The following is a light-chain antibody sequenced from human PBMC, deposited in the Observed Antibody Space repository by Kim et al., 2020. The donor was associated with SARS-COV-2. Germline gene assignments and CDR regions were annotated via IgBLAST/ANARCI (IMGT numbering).Light chain of an antibody. CDR2: QDT. CDR3: QAWDSSTVV. Sequence: SVSPGQTASITCSGDKLGDKSASWYQQKPGQSPVLVIYQDTKRPSGIPERFSGSNSGNTATLTISGTQAMDEADYYCQAWDSSTVVFGGGTQLTVL. J-gene: IGLJ2*01. V-gene: IGLV3-1*01. CDR1: KLGDKS.